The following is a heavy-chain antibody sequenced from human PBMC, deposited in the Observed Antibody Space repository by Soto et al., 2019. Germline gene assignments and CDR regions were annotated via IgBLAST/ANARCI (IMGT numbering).Heavy chain of an antibody. CDR1: GFSLSTNAVG. J-gene: IGHJ4*02. CDR2: IYWDDDK. V-gene: IGHV2-5*02. CDR3: AHGYSYAHYFVS. Sequence: QITLKESGPTLVKPTQTLTLTCTFSGFSLSTNAVGVGWIRQPPGKALEWLALIYWDDDKRYSPSLKSRLTIPKDTSKKHVVLTMTNMDPLDTATYYCAHGYSYAHYFVSWGQGTLVTVSS. D-gene: IGHD5-18*01.